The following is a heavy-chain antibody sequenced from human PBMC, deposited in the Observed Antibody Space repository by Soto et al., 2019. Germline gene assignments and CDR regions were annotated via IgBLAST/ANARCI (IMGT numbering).Heavy chain of an antibody. Sequence: SETLSLTCAVYGGSFSGYYWSWIRQPPGKGLEWIGEINHSGSTNYNPSLKSRVTISVDTSKNQFSLKLSSVTAADTAVYYCARGPVAPAARSYYYYGMDVWGQGTTVTVSS. CDR1: GGSFSGYY. CDR3: ARGPVAPAARSYYYYGMDV. J-gene: IGHJ6*02. CDR2: INHSGST. D-gene: IGHD2-2*01. V-gene: IGHV4-34*01.